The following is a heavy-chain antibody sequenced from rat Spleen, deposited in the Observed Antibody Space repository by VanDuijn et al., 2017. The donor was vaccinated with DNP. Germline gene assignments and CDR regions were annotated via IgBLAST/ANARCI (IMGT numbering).Heavy chain of an antibody. V-gene: IGHV5-19*01. CDR3: ARRRYGYGLFDY. CDR1: GITFSNSG. Sequence: EVQLVESGGGLVQPGRSLKLSCAASGITFSNSGMHWIRQAPTKGLEWVTSISTSGSRTYYPDSVKGRFTISRNNANRTLYLQMNSLRSEDTATYYGARRRYGYGLFDYWGQGVMVTVSS. D-gene: IGHD1-7*01. J-gene: IGHJ2*01. CDR2: ISTSGSRT.